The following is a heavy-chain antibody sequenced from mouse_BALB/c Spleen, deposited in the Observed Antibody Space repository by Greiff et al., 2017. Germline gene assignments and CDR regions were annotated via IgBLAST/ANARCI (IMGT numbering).Heavy chain of an antibody. CDR1: GYTFTSYY. J-gene: IGHJ3*01. CDR2: IYPGNVYT. CDR3: ARGERFAY. V-gene: IGHV1S56*01. Sequence: QVQLQQSGPELVKPGASVRISCKASGYTFTSYYIHWVKQRPGQGLEWIGWIYPGNVYTKYNEKFKGKATLTADKSSSTAYMQLSSLTSEDSAVYFCARGERFAYWGQGTLVTVSA.